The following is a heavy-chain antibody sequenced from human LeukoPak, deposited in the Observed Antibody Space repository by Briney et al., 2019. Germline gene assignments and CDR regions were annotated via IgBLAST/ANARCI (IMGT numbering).Heavy chain of an antibody. CDR1: GFTFDEYG. CDR3: AKTSSGWYFDY. Sequence: GGSLRLSCAASGFTFDEYGMSWVRQAPGKGLEWVSGINWNGGSTGYADSVKGRFTISRDNAKNSLYLQMNSLRAEDTAVYYCAKTSSGWYFDYWGQGTLVTVSS. J-gene: IGHJ4*02. V-gene: IGHV3-20*04. D-gene: IGHD6-19*01. CDR2: INWNGGST.